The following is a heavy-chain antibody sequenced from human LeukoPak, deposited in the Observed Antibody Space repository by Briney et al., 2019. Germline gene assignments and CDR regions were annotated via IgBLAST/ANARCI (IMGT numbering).Heavy chain of an antibody. CDR3: AHSSRYCSGGSCRMVFDY. J-gene: IGHJ4*02. CDR2: IYWDDDE. CDR1: GFSLSTSGVG. D-gene: IGHD2-15*01. Sequence: SGPTLVKPTQTLTLTFTFTGFSLSTSGVGVGWIRQPPGKALEWLALIYWDDDERYSPSLKSRLTITKDTSKNQMVLTMTNMDPVDTATYYCAHSSRYCSGGSCRMVFDYWGQGTLVTVSS. V-gene: IGHV2-5*02.